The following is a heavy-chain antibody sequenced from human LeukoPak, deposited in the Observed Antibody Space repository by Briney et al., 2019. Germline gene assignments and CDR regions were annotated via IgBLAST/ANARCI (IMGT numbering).Heavy chain of an antibody. CDR3: ARAHVLRYFDWLSPEGHWFDP. V-gene: IGHV4-34*01. CDR2: INHSGST. CDR1: GGSFSGYY. Sequence: ETLSLTCAVYGGSFSGYYWSWIRQPPGKGLEWIGEINHSGSTNYNPSLTSRGTISVDTSKNQFSLKLSSVTAADTAVYYCARAHVLRYFDWLSPEGHWFDPWGQGTLVTVSS. D-gene: IGHD3-9*01. J-gene: IGHJ5*02.